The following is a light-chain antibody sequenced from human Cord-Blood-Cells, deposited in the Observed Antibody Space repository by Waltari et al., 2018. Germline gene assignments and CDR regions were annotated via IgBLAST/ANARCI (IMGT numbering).Light chain of an antibody. CDR3: CSYAGSSTGV. Sequence: QSALTQPASVSGSPGQSITLSCTGTSSDVGSYNLVSWYQPHPGKAPKRMIYEFSKRPSGVSNRFSGSKSGNTASLTISGLQAEDEADYYCCSYAGSSTGVFGGGTKLTVL. CDR2: EFS. V-gene: IGLV2-23*02. J-gene: IGLJ3*02. CDR1: SSDVGSYNL.